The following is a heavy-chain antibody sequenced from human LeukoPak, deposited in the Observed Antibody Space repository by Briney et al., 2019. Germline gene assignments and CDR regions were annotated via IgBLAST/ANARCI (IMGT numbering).Heavy chain of an antibody. J-gene: IGHJ4*02. D-gene: IGHD6-19*01. V-gene: IGHV3-13*04. Sequence: GGSLRLSCAASGFTFSSYDMHWVRQATGKGLEGVSVIGTSGDTYYAGSVKGRFTISRENAKNSLYLQMNSLTAADTAVYFCSRVGSSGWPNYFDSWGQGTLVTVSS. CDR1: GFTFSSYD. CDR3: SRVGSSGWPNYFDS. CDR2: IGTSGDT.